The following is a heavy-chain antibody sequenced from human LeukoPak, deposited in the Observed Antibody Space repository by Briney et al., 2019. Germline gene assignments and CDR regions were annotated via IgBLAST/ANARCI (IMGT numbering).Heavy chain of an antibody. J-gene: IGHJ4*02. V-gene: IGHV3-74*01. Sequence: GGSLRLSCVASGFTLRTYWLPWFRQAPGKGLVWVSRIDYDGSNINYADSVKGRFTISRDNAKNTLYLQMNSLRAEDTAVYYCGRGSSVSSTRVVDYWGQGTLVTVSS. CDR1: GFTLRTYW. CDR2: IDYDGSNI. D-gene: IGHD6-6*01. CDR3: GRGSSVSSTRVVDY.